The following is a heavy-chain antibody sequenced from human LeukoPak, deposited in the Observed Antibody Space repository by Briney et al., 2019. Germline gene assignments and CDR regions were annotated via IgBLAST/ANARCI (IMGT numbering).Heavy chain of an antibody. Sequence: GGSLRLSCAASGVTFSRNWMSWLRQAPGRGLEWVANIKQDGSDKYYVDSVKGRFTISRDNAKTSLFLQMNSLRVEDTAVYYCAREVYGDNYFDYWGRGTLVTVAS. CDR3: AREVYGDNYFDY. CDR1: GVTFSRNW. CDR2: IKQDGSDK. D-gene: IGHD4-17*01. V-gene: IGHV3-7*05. J-gene: IGHJ4*02.